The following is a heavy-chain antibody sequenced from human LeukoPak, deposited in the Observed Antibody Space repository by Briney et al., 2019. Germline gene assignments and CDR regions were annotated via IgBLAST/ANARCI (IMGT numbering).Heavy chain of an antibody. CDR3: AGDDGSTSRPLGYYYYMDV. D-gene: IGHD1/OR15-1a*01. J-gene: IGHJ6*03. V-gene: IGHV1-69*05. Sequence: SVKVSCKASGGTFSSYAISWVRQARGQGLEWMGGIIPIFGTANYAQKFQGRVTITTDESTSTAYMELSSLRSEDTAVYYCAGDDGSTSRPLGYYYYMDVWGKGTTVTVSS. CDR2: IIPIFGTA. CDR1: GGTFSSYA.